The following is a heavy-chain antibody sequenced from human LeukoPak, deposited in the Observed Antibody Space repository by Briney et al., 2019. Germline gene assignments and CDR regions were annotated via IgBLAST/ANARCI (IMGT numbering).Heavy chain of an antibody. CDR1: GDSVSSKNGA. V-gene: IGHV6-1*01. CDR2: TYYRFKWYN. D-gene: IGHD6-19*01. J-gene: IGHJ4*02. CDR3: ARDFGTTGWHTFDY. Sequence: SQALSLTCVVSGDSVSSKNGAWNWIRQSPSRGLEWLGRTYYRFKWYNDYAESMEGRMTISQDTSKNQYSLHLNSVTPDDTAVYYCARDFGTTGWHTFDYWGQGTLVTVSS.